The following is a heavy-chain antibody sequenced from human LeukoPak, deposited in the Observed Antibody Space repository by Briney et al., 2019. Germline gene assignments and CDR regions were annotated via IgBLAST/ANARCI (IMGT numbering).Heavy chain of an antibody. D-gene: IGHD2-15*01. J-gene: IGHJ4*02. V-gene: IGHV3-7*01. CDR2: INQGGGEK. Sequence: GGSLRLSCATSGFTFSGYGMSWVRQAPGKGLEWVSDINQGGGEKYYVDSVRGRFTISRDNAKNSLYLQMNSLRAEDTAVYYCARDRGSYCSGGSCHFFDYWGQGTLVTVSS. CDR3: ARDRGSYCSGGSCHFFDY. CDR1: GFTFSGYG.